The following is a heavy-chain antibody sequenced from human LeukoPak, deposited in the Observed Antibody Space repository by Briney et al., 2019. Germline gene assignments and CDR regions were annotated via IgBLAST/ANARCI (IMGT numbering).Heavy chain of an antibody. J-gene: IGHJ5*02. V-gene: IGHV4-34*01. D-gene: IGHD3-22*01. CDR2: INHSGST. CDR1: GGSFSGYY. Sequence: SETLSLTCAVYGGSFSGYYWSWIRQPPGKGLEWIGEINHSGSTNYSPSLKSRVTISVDTSKNQFSLKLSSVTAADTAVYYCARDELAGDYYDSSGYYPWGQGTLVTVSS. CDR3: ARDELAGDYYDSSGYYP.